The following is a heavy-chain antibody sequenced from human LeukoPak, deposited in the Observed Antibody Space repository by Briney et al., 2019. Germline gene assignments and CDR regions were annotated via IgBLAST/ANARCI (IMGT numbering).Heavy chain of an antibody. V-gene: IGHV1-18*01. CDR3: ASSIAAAGTWFY. D-gene: IGHD6-13*01. CDR1: GYTFTSYG. J-gene: IGHJ4*02. Sequence: ASVKVSCKASGYTFTSYGISWVRQAPGQGLEWMGWISAYNGNTNYAQKLQGRVTMTTDTSTSTAYMELRSLRSDDTAVYYCASSIAAAGTWFYWGQGTLVTVSS. CDR2: ISAYNGNT.